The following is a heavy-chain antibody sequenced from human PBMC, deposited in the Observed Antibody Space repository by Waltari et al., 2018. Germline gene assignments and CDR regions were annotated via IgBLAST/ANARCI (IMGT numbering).Heavy chain of an antibody. CDR1: GNTFNRFP. CDR3: ARGRVPEISSGWGNPFDI. CDR2: INPANGDT. D-gene: IGHD6-19*01. V-gene: IGHV1-3*03. Sequence: QVQLVQSGAEVMKAGASVKVSCQASGNTFNRFPIHWVRHAPGQRLEWMGWINPANGDTKYSQDFQGRVTIVRDTSASTSYMELNSLRSEDMAVYYCARGRVPEISSGWGNPFDIWGQGTMVTVSS. J-gene: IGHJ3*02.